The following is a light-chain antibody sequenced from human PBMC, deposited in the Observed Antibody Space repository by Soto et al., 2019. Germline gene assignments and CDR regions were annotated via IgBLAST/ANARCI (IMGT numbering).Light chain of an antibody. J-gene: IGLJ1*01. V-gene: IGLV2-14*01. Sequence: QAVGTQPAWVSGSPGQSIAMSCTGTISDVGSHNHVSWYQQYPGKAPKLIIYEVTNRPSGVSARFSGSKFGSTASLTISGLQAEDEGEYYCNSLSAAGSSYVFGPGTKVTVL. CDR1: ISDVGSHNH. CDR2: EVT. CDR3: NSLSAAGSSYV.